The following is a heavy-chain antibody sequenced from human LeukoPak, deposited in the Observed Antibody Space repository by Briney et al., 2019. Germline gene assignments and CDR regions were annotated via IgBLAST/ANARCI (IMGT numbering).Heavy chain of an antibody. CDR1: GFTFSSYN. Sequence: GGSLRLSCAASGFTFSSYNMNWVRQAPGKGLEWVSYISSSSSTIYYADSVKGRFTISRGNAKNSLYLQMNSLRAEDTAVYYCARANWNYVNWFDPWGQGTLVTVSS. CDR3: ARANWNYVNWFDP. V-gene: IGHV3-48*01. J-gene: IGHJ5*02. D-gene: IGHD1-7*01. CDR2: ISSSSSTI.